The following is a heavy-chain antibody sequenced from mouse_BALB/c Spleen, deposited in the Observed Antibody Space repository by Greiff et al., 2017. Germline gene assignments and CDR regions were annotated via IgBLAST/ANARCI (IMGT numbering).Heavy chain of an antibody. J-gene: IGHJ4*01. Sequence: DVMLVESGGGLVQPGGSRKLSCAASGFTFSSFGMHWVRQAPEKGLEWVAYISSGSSTIYYADTVKGRFTISRDNPKNTLFLQMTSLRSEDTAMYYCARKYGNYEGAMDYWGQGTSVTVSS. CDR1: GFTFSSFG. V-gene: IGHV5-17*02. D-gene: IGHD2-10*02. CDR2: ISSGSSTI. CDR3: ARKYGNYEGAMDY.